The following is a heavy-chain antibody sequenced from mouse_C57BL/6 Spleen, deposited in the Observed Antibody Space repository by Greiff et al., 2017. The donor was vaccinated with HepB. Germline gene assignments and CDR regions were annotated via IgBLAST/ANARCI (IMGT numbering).Heavy chain of an antibody. CDR3: AKEEEITTVVARYFDV. D-gene: IGHD1-1*01. V-gene: IGHV1-53*01. Sequence: QVQLQQPGTELVKPGASVKLSCKASGYTFTSYWMHWVKQRPGQGLEWIGNINPSNGGTNYNEKFKSKATLTVDKSSSTAYMQLSSLTSEDSAVYYCAKEEEITTVVARYFDVWGTGTTVTVSS. CDR2: INPSNGGT. J-gene: IGHJ1*03. CDR1: GYTFTSYW.